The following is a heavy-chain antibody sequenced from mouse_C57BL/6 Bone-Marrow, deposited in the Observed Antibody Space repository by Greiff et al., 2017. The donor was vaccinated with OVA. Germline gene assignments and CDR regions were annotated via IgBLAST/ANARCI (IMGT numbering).Heavy chain of an antibody. CDR1: GYTFTSYW. CDR2: IDPSDSYT. V-gene: IGHV1-50*01. J-gene: IGHJ3*01. D-gene: IGHD2-1*01. CDR3: ARGNYGFAY. Sequence: QVQLKQPGAELVKPGASVKLSCKASGYTFTSYWMQWVKQRPGQGLEWIGEIDPSDSYTNYNQKFKGKATLTVDTSSSTAYMQLSSLTSEDSAVYYCARGNYGFAYWGQGTLVTVSA.